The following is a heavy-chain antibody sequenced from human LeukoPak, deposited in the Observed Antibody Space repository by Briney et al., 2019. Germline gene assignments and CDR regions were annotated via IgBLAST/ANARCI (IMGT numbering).Heavy chain of an antibody. CDR3: AREGSGYDFGAYYYGMDV. CDR2: INSDGSST. J-gene: IGHJ6*02. V-gene: IGHV3-74*01. CDR1: GFTFSSYW. Sequence: RAGGSLRLSCAASGFTFSSYWMHWVRQAPGKGLVWVSRINSDGSSTSYADSVKGRFTISRGNSKNTLYLQMNSLRAVDTAVYYCAREGSGYDFGAYYYGMDVWGQGTTVTVSS. D-gene: IGHD5-12*01.